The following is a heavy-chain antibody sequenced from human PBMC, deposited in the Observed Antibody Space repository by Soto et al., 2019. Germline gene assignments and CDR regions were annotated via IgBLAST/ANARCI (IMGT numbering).Heavy chain of an antibody. J-gene: IGHJ6*02. CDR3: ARGDSTDCSNGVCSFFYNHDMDV. CDR1: GYTFRNYA. D-gene: IGHD2-8*01. V-gene: IGHV1-18*04. Sequence: QVHLVQSGAEVKEPGASVKVSCKASGYTFRNYAITWVRQAPGQGLEWMGWINTYKGDTNYAHKFQGRVTMTTDTSTSTAYMELRSLRSDDTAIYYCARGDSTDCSNGVCSFFYNHDMDVWGQGTTVTVSS. CDR2: INTYKGDT.